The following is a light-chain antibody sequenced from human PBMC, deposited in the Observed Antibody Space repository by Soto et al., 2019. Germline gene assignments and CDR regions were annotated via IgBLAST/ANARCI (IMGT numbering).Light chain of an antibody. CDR1: SSDVGAYNY. V-gene: IGLV2-14*01. CDR3: NSYTTNSNRV. J-gene: IGLJ1*01. CDR2: EVT. Sequence: QSALAQPASVSGSPGQSITISCTGTSSDVGAYNYVSWYQHHPGKAPKLMIYEVTNRPSGVSNRFSGSKSGNTASLTISGLQAEDEADYYCNSYTTNSNRVFGNRNKVT.